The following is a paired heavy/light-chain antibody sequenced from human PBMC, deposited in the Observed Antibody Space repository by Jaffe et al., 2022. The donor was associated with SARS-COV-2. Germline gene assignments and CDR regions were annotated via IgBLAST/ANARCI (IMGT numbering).Heavy chain of an antibody. D-gene: IGHD4-17*01. J-gene: IGHJ6*03. V-gene: IGHV3-11*01. CDR1: GFTFSDYY. CDR2: ISSSGSTI. CDR3: ARVNRYGDEYYYYMDV. Sequence: QVQLVESGGGLVKPGGSLRLSCAASGFTFSDYYMSWIRQAPGKGLEWVSYISSSGSTIYYADSVKGRFTISRDNAKNSLYLQMNSLRAEDTAVYYCARVNRYGDEYYYYMDVWGKGTTVTVSS.
Light chain of an antibody. V-gene: IGLV2-14*01. CDR3: SSYTSSSPWV. CDR1: SSDVGGYNY. CDR2: DVS. Sequence: QSALTQPASVSGSPGQSITISCTGTSSDVGGYNYVSWYQQHPGKAPKLMIYDVSNRPSGVSNRFSGSKSGNTASLTISGLQAEDEADYYCSSYTSSSPWVFGGGTKLTVL. J-gene: IGLJ3*02.